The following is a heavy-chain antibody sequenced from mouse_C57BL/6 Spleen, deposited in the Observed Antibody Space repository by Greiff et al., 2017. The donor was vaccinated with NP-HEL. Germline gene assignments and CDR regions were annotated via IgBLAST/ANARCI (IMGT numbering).Heavy chain of an antibody. Sequence: DKFIISRDNAKNTLYLQMSKVRSEDTALYYCARPEEFITTVVDYFDYWGQGTTLTVSS. V-gene: IGHV4-1*01. D-gene: IGHD1-1*01. J-gene: IGHJ2*01. CDR3: ARPEEFITTVVDYFDY.